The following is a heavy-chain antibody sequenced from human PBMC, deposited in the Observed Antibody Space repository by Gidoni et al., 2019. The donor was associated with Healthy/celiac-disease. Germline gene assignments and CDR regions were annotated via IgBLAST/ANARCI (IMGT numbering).Heavy chain of an antibody. Sequence: QVQLVQSGAEVKKPGASVKVSCKASGYTFTSYGISWVRQAPGQGLEWMGWISAYNGNTNYAQKLQGRVTMTTDTYTSTAYMELRSLRSDDTAVYYCARVEGSYYYDSSGYYCTHWGQGTLVTVSS. CDR1: GYTFTSYG. CDR2: ISAYNGNT. J-gene: IGHJ4*02. D-gene: IGHD3-22*01. CDR3: ARVEGSYYYDSSGYYCTH. V-gene: IGHV1-18*01.